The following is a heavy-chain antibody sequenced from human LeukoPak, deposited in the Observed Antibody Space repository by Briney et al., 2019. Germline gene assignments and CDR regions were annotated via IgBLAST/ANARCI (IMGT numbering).Heavy chain of an antibody. D-gene: IGHD3-10*01. CDR3: ARCYGSGSYNWFDP. CDR1: GGSFSGYY. V-gene: IGHV4-34*01. Sequence: SETLSLTCAVYGGSFSGYYWSWIRQPPGKGLEWIGEINHSGSTNYNPSLKSRVTISVDTSKNQFSPKLSSVTAADTAVYYCARCYGSGSYNWFDPWGQGTLVTVSS. J-gene: IGHJ5*02. CDR2: INHSGST.